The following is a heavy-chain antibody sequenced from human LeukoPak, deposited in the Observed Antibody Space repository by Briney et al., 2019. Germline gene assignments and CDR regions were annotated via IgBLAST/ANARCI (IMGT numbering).Heavy chain of an antibody. D-gene: IGHD3-22*01. CDR3: ARPYYYDSRIDP. CDR1: GTSISNYY. Sequence: SETLSLTCTVSGTSISNYYWSWIRQPPGKGLEWIAYMYYSGSTYYNPSLKSRVTMSADTSKNQLSLKLSSVTAADTAVYYCARPYYYDSRIDPWGQGILVTVSS. V-gene: IGHV4-30-4*01. J-gene: IGHJ5*02. CDR2: MYYSGST.